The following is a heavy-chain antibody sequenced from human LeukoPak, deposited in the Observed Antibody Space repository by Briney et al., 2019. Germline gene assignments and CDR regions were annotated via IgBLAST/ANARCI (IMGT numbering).Heavy chain of an antibody. D-gene: IGHD3/OR15-3a*01. J-gene: IGHJ4*02. CDR1: GFTFSSYA. CDR3: AKLGVFYLDDCDY. Sequence: GGSLRLSCAASGFTFSSYAMSWVRKAPGKGLEWVSAISGSGGSTYYADCVKGRFTISRDNFKNTLYLQMKSLRAEDTAVYYCAKLGVFYLDDCDYWGQGTLVTVSS. V-gene: IGHV3-23*01. CDR2: ISGSGGST.